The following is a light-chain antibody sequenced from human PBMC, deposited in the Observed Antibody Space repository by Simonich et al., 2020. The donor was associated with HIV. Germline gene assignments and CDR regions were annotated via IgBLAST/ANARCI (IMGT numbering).Light chain of an antibody. V-gene: IGKV3-15*01. J-gene: IGKJ3*01. CDR2: GAS. CDR3: QQLNSY. Sequence: DIVMTQSPATLSVSPGERAPISCRASQSVSSNLAWYQQKPGQAPRLHIYGASTRATGIPARFSGSGSGTDFTLTISSLQPEDFATYYCQQLNSYFGPGTKVDIK. CDR1: QSVSSN.